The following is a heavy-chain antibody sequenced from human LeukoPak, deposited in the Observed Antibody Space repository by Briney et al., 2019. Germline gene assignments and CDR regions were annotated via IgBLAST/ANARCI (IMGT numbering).Heavy chain of an antibody. Sequence: GGSLRLSCAASGFTVSSNYMSWVRQAPGKGLEWVSIIYSGGSTYYADSVKGRSTISRDNSKNTVYLKMNSLRAEDAAVYFCARVRLDRSERDLDAFENWGQGTMVTVSS. CDR1: GFTVSSNY. J-gene: IGHJ3*02. CDR3: ARVRLDRSERDLDAFEN. D-gene: IGHD3-3*01. CDR2: IYSGGST. V-gene: IGHV3-53*01.